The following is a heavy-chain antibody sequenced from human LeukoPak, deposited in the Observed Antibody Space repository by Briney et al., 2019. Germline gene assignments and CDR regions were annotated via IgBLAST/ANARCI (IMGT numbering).Heavy chain of an antibody. D-gene: IGHD2-2*01. J-gene: IGHJ3*01. CDR3: VRDTVVVPQGDAFDL. CDR2: IKYDGIEK. V-gene: IGHV3-7*04. CDR1: GFTFRTYW. Sequence: GGSLRLSCAASGFTFRTYWMAWVRQFPGKRLEWVANIKYDGIEKYHVDSVKGRFTISRDNAKNSLYLQMNSLRTEDTAVYYCVRDTVVVPQGDAFDLWGQGTVVTVSP.